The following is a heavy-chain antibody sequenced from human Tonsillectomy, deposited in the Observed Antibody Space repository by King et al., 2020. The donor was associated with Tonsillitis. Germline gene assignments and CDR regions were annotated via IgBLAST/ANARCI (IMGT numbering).Heavy chain of an antibody. CDR3: ARFASVQLERLGTPDY. D-gene: IGHD1-1*01. CDR1: GGSFSGYY. J-gene: IGHJ4*02. Sequence: VQLQQWGAGLLKPSETLSLTCAVYGGSFSGYYWSWIRQPPGKGLEWIGEINHSGSTNYNPSIKSRVTISVDTSKTQFSLKLSSVTAADTAVYYCARFASVQLERLGTPDYWGQGTLVSVSS. V-gene: IGHV4-34*01. CDR2: INHSGST.